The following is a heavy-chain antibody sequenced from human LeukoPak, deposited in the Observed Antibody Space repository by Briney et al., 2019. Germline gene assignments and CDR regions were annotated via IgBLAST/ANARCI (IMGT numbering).Heavy chain of an antibody. D-gene: IGHD6-13*01. CDR2: INHSGST. CDR1: GGSFSGYY. J-gene: IGHJ6*03. V-gene: IGHV4-34*01. CDR3: AGLPIAAAGPYYMDV. Sequence: SETLSLTCAVYGGSFSGYYWSWIRQPPGKGLEWIGEINHSGSTNYNPSLKSRVTISVDTSKNQFSLKLSSVTAADTAVYYCAGLPIAAAGPYYMDVWGKGTTVTGSS.